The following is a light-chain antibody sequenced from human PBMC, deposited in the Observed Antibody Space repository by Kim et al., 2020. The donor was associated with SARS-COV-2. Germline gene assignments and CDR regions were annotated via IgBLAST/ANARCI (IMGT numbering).Light chain of an antibody. J-gene: IGLJ2*01. CDR3: QAWDSSTAV. Sequence: SGSPGQTASITCSGDKLGDKYACWYQQKPGQSPVLVIYQDSKRPSGIPERFSGCNSGNTATLTISGTQAMDEADYYCQAWDSSTAVFGGGTQLTVL. CDR1: KLGDKY. CDR2: QDS. V-gene: IGLV3-1*01.